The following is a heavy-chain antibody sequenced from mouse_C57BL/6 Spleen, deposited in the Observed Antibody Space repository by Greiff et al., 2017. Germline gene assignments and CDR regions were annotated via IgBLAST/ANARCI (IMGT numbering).Heavy chain of an antibody. CDR2: ISSGSSTI. D-gene: IGHD2-1*01. V-gene: IGHV5-17*01. CDR3: ARLGNYVFDY. CDR1: GFTFSDYG. J-gene: IGHJ2*01. Sequence: EVKLVESGGGLVKPGGSLKLSCAASGFTFSDYGMHWVRQAPEKGLEWVAYISSGSSTIYYADTVKGRFTTSRDNAKNTLFLQMTSLRSEDTAMYYCARLGNYVFDYWGQGTTLTVSS.